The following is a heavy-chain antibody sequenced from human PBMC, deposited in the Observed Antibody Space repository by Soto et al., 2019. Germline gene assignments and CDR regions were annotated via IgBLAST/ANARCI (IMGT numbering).Heavy chain of an antibody. CDR2: ISATGGGT. D-gene: IGHD3-16*01. CDR3: AKDRRAGGNSALAFDF. J-gene: IGHJ5*01. Sequence: GGSLRLSCAASGFKFSNYAMSWVRQAPGKGLEWVSLISATGGGTYYADSVKGRFTISRDNSHNTLYLQVHSLTAEDTAVYYCAKDRRAGGNSALAFDFWGQGAQVNVLL. V-gene: IGHV3-23*01. CDR1: GFKFSNYA.